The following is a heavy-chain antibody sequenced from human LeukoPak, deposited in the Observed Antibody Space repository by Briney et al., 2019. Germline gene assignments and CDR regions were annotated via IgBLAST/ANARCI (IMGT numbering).Heavy chain of an antibody. Sequence: GGSLRLSCAASGFTFSSYAMHWVRQAPGKGLEWVAVISYDGRNKHYPDSVKGRFTISRDISTDTLWLQMDSLRTEDTAVYYCAKGPLRGTAAAIDYWGQGTLVTVSS. D-gene: IGHD2-2*01. CDR1: GFTFSSYA. J-gene: IGHJ4*02. CDR2: ISYDGRNK. CDR3: AKGPLRGTAAAIDY. V-gene: IGHV3-30*04.